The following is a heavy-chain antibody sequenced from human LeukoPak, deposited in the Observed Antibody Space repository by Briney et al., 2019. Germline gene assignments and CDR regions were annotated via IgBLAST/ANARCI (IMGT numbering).Heavy chain of an antibody. V-gene: IGHV1-2*02. CDR1: GYTYPGVY. Sequence: ASVKVSCKASGYTYPGVYIHWVRQAPGQGLEWMGWINPNSGDTNSAQKFQGRVTMTRDTSISTAYIELRRLKSDDTAVYYCAIASYTFLRGVACFDPWGQGTLVTVSS. CDR3: AIASYTFLRGVACFDP. J-gene: IGHJ5*02. D-gene: IGHD3-10*01. CDR2: INPNSGDT.